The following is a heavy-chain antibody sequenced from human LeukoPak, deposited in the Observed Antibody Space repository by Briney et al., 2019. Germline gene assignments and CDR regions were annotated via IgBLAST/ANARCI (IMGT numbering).Heavy chain of an antibody. V-gene: IGHV1-69*05. CDR2: IIPIFGTA. CDR3: ATIPHYYGMDV. J-gene: IGHJ6*02. CDR1: GGTFSSYA. Sequence: RASVKVSCKASGGTFSSYAISWVRQAPGQGLEWMGGIIPIFGTANYAQKFQGRVTITTDESTSTAYMELSSLRSEDTAVYYCATIPHYYGMDVWGQGTTVTVSS. D-gene: IGHD2-21*01.